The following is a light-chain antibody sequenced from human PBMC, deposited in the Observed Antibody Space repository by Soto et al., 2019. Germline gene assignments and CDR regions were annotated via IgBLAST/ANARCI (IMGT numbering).Light chain of an antibody. Sequence: DIIWTHTPGTLIFSPAERATLSCRAIQSVSSSYLAWYQQKPGQAPRLLIYDASNRATGIPARFSGSVSGTDFTLTISCLEPEDFEVYFRQQRSIWPRITFGQGTRLEI. J-gene: IGKJ5*01. CDR1: QSVSSSY. CDR2: DAS. V-gene: IGKV3-11*01. CDR3: QQRSIWPRIT.